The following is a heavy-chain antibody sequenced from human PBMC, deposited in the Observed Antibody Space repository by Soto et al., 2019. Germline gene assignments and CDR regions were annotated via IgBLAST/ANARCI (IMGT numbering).Heavy chain of an antibody. CDR1: GFTFSSYA. D-gene: IGHD3-22*01. V-gene: IGHV3-30*04. CDR3: ARDRSMLVVVPGY. Sequence: GGSLRLSCAASGFTFSSYAMHWVRQAPGKWLEWLSFISCDGRNKXXADSVKGRXTMSRYNSKSTXYLQMXSLRAEDTAXYYCARDRSMLVVVPGYCGQGTLVT. J-gene: IGHJ4*02. CDR2: ISCDGRNK.